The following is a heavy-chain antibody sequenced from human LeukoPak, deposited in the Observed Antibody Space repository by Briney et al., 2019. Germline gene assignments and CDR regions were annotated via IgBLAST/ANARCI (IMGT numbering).Heavy chain of an antibody. V-gene: IGHV3-48*03. CDR2: ISSSGSTI. Sequence: GGSLRLSCAASGFIFSSYEMNWVRQAPGKGLEWVSYISSSGSTIYYADSVKGRFTISRDNAKNSLYLQMNSLRAEDTAVYYCARGLSPYYFDYWGQGTLVTVSS. J-gene: IGHJ4*02. CDR1: GFIFSSYE. CDR3: ARGLSPYYFDY.